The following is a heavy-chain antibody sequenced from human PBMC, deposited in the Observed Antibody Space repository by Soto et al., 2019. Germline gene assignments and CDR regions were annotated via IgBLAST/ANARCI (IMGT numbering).Heavy chain of an antibody. V-gene: IGHV1-18*01. Sequence: QVQLVQSGAEVKKPGASVKVSCKASGYTFTSYGISWVRQAPGQGLEWMGWISAYNGNTNYAQKLEGRVTMTTDTSTSTAYMELRSLRSYDTAVYYCARYRKIDNGSWFGLCYWGQGTLVTVSS. CDR2: ISAYNGNT. D-gene: IGHD6-13*01. CDR1: GYTFTSYG. CDR3: ARYRKIDNGSWFGLCY. J-gene: IGHJ4*02.